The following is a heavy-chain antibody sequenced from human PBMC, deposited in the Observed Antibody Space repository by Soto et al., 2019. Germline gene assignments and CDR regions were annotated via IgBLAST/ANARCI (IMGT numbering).Heavy chain of an antibody. V-gene: IGHV3-23*01. J-gene: IGHJ4*02. Sequence: LLESGGGLVQPGGSLRLSCAASGFTFTTYAMGWVRQAPGKGLEWVSSISGSGAGTFYADSVKGRFTISRDNAKKMVYLQMNGLRADDTAPYYCAKEALTVAGNNFDSWGQGTLVTVSS. D-gene: IGHD6-19*01. CDR3: AKEALTVAGNNFDS. CDR2: ISGSGAGT. CDR1: GFTFTTYA.